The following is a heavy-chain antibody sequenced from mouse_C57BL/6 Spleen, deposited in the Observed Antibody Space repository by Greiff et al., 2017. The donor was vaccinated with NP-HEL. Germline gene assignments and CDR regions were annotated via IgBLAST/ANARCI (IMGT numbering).Heavy chain of an antibody. CDR1: GYTFTSYW. Sequence: VQLQQPGAELVMPGASVKLSCKASGYTFTSYWMHWVKQRPGQGLEWIGEIDPSDSYTNYNQKFKGKSTLTVDKSSSTAYMQLSSLTSEDSAVYYCARKGAYYGSSYWYFGVWGTGTTVTVSS. CDR3: ARKGAYYGSSYWYFGV. J-gene: IGHJ1*03. D-gene: IGHD1-1*01. V-gene: IGHV1-69*01. CDR2: IDPSDSYT.